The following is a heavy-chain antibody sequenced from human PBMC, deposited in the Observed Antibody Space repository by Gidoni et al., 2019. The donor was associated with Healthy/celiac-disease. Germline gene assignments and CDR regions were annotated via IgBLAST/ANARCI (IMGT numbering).Heavy chain of an antibody. Sequence: QVQLQESGPGLVKPSETLSLTCTVPGGSISSYYWSGIRKPPGKGLEWIGYIYYSGRTNYNPSLKSPVTISVDTSKNQFSLKLSSVTAADTAVYYCARSYYYDSSGYDYWGQGTLVTVSS. J-gene: IGHJ4*02. V-gene: IGHV4-59*01. D-gene: IGHD3-22*01. CDR3: ARSYYYDSSGYDY. CDR1: GGSISSYY. CDR2: IYYSGRT.